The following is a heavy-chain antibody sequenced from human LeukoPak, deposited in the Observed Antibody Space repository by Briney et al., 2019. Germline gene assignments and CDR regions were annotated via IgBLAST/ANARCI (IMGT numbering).Heavy chain of an antibody. CDR1: GFTFSSYA. D-gene: IGHD3-10*01. Sequence: GASLRLSCAASGFTFSSYAMSWVRQAPGKGPEWVSAISGSGGSTYYADSVKGRFTISRDNSKNTLYLQMNSLRAEDTAVYYCAKGLWFGESAFDIWGQGTMVTVSS. CDR3: AKGLWFGESAFDI. J-gene: IGHJ3*02. CDR2: ISGSGGST. V-gene: IGHV3-23*01.